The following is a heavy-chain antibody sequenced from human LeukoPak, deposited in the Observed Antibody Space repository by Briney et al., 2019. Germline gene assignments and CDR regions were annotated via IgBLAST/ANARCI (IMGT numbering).Heavy chain of an antibody. CDR1: GGSISSYY. J-gene: IGHJ6*02. V-gene: IGHV4-59*01. D-gene: IGHD6-13*01. CDR2: IYYSGST. CDR3: ARGGAAAGPTKYYYYYGIDV. Sequence: SETLSLTCTVSGGSISSYYWSWIRQPPGKGLEWIGYIYYSGSTNYNPSLKSRVTISVDTSKNQFSLKLSSVTAADTAVYYCARGGAAAGPTKYYYYYGIDVWGQGTTVTVSS.